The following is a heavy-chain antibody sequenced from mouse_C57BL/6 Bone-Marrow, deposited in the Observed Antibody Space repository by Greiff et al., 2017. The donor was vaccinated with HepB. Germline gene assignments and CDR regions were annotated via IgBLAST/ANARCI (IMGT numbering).Heavy chain of an antibody. J-gene: IGHJ4*01. CDR2: ISDGGSYT. CDR3: ARLLLFYAMDY. CDR1: GFTFSSSA. D-gene: IGHD1-1*01. V-gene: IGHV5-4*03. Sequence: EVKVVESGGGLVKPGGSLNLSCAASGFTFSSSALSWVRQTPEKRLEWVATISDGGSYTYYPDNVKGRFTISRDNAKNNLYLQMSHLKSEDTAMYYCARLLLFYAMDYWGQGTSVTVSS.